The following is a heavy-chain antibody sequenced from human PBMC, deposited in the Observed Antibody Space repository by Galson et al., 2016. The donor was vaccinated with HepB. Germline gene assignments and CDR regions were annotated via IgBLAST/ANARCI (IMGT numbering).Heavy chain of an antibody. D-gene: IGHD3-16*01. CDR3: VRDRGDTFGPYFFDA. CDR1: GFTFDDYA. Sequence: SLRLSCAAAGFTFDDYAMHWVRQSSGKGLEWVSGVSWNSGDIAYSDSVKGRFTIAIDNAKNSLYLQMDNLRTEDTALYYCVRDRGDTFGPYFFDAWGQGTLVTVSS. V-gene: IGHV3-9*01. J-gene: IGHJ4*02. CDR2: VSWNSGDI.